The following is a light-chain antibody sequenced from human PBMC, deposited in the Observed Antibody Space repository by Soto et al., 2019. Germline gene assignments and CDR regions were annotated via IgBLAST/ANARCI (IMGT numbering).Light chain of an antibody. V-gene: IGLV2-14*01. CDR1: SSDVGGYNY. Sequence: QSALTQPASVSGSPGQSITISCTGTSSDVGGYNYVSWYQQHPGKAPKLMIYDVSNRPSGVSTRFSGSKSGNTASLTISGLQAEEEADYYCSSYTSSTRVFGTGTKLTVL. CDR2: DVS. J-gene: IGLJ1*01. CDR3: SSYTSSTRV.